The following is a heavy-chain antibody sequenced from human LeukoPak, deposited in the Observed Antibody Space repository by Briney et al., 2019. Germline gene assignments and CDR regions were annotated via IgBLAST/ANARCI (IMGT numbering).Heavy chain of an antibody. J-gene: IGHJ6*03. CDR2: IYYSGST. V-gene: IGHV4-31*03. CDR3: ASGYCSSTSCYDYYMDV. D-gene: IGHD2-2*03. Sequence: SETLSLTCTVSGGSISRGGYYWSWIRQYPGKGLEWIGYIYYSGSTYYNPSLKSRVTISVDTSKNQFSLKLSSVTAADTAVYYCASGYCSSTSCYDYYMDVWGKGTTVTVSS. CDR1: GGSISRGGYY.